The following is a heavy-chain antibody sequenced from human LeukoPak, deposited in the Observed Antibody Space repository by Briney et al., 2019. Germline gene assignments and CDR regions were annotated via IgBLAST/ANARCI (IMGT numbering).Heavy chain of an antibody. V-gene: IGHV4-31*03. CDR1: GGSISSGGYY. CDR3: ARVTNANFDY. Sequence: KTSETLSLTCTVSGGSISSGGYYWSWIRQHPGKGLEWIGYIYYSGSTYYNPSLKSRVTISVDTSKNQFSLKPSSVTAADTAVHYCARVTNANFDYWGQGTLVTVSS. CDR2: IYYSGST. J-gene: IGHJ4*02. D-gene: IGHD4-11*01.